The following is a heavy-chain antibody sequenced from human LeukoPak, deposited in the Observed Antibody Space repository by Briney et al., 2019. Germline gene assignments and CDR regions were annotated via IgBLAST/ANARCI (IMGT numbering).Heavy chain of an antibody. V-gene: IGHV3-15*01. Sequence: PGGSLRLSCAASGFTFNTAWLSWFRQAPGKGLERVGRIKSKSDGGTAEYTAPVRGRFIISRDDSRNMMYLQMNSLRTEDTAVYYCTTGSIFGVGTYAEDYWGQGTLVTVSS. J-gene: IGHJ4*02. CDR1: GFTFNTAW. CDR3: TTGSIFGVGTYAEDY. CDR2: IKSKSDGGTA. D-gene: IGHD3-3*01.